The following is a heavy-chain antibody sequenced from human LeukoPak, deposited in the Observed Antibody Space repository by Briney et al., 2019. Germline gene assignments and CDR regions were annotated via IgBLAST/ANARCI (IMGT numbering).Heavy chain of an antibody. J-gene: IGHJ3*02. CDR3: AKNVEMALGAFDI. CDR1: GFTFSSFG. D-gene: IGHD5-24*01. CDR2: ISYDGSYK. Sequence: GGSLRFSCAASGFTFSSFGIHWVRQAPGKGLEGVAVISYDGSYKYYADSVKGRFTISRDNSKNTLYLQMNSLRAEDTAVYYCAKNVEMALGAFDIWGQGTMVTVSS. V-gene: IGHV3-30*18.